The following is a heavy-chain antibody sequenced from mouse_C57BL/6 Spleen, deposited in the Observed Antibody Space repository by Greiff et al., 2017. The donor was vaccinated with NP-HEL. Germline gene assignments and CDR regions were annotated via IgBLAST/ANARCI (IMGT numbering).Heavy chain of an antibody. CDR1: GYTFTSYG. Sequence: QVQLQQSGAELARPGASVKLSCKASGYTFTSYGISWVKQRTGQGLEWIGEIYPRSGNTYYNEKFKGKATLTADKSSSTAYMELRSLTSEDSAVYFCARDYYGSSYRYYAMDYWGQGTSVTVSS. CDR2: IYPRSGNT. D-gene: IGHD1-1*01. J-gene: IGHJ4*01. CDR3: ARDYYGSSYRYYAMDY. V-gene: IGHV1-81*01.